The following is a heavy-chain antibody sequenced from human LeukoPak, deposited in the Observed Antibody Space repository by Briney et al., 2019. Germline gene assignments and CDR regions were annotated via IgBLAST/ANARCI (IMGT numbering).Heavy chain of an antibody. V-gene: IGHV4-30-2*01. Sequence: PSETLSLTCAVSGGFISSGGHSWSWIRQPPGKGLEWIGYIYHSGSTYYNPSLKSRVTISVDTSKNQFFLKLSSVTAADTAVYYCARSSRLYGGNYPYCFDYWGQGTLVTVSS. J-gene: IGHJ4*02. CDR1: GGFISSGGHS. D-gene: IGHD4-23*01. CDR3: ARSSRLYGGNYPYCFDY. CDR2: IYHSGST.